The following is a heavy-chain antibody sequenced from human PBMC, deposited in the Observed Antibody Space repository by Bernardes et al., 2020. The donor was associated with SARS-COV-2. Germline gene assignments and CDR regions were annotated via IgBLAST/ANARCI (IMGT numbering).Heavy chain of an antibody. V-gene: IGHV1-18*04. CDR2: ISAYNGNT. D-gene: IGHD4-17*01. CDR3: ARGGYGDPLFY. CDR1: GYTFTSYG. Sequence: AALKDSCKASGYTFTSYGISWVRQAPRQGLEWMGWISAYNGNTNYAQKLQGRVTMTTDTSTSTAYMELRSLRSDDTAVYYCARGGYGDPLFYWGQGTLVTVSS. J-gene: IGHJ4*02.